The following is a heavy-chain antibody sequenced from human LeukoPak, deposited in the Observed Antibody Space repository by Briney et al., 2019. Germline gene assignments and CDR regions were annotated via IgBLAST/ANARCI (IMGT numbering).Heavy chain of an antibody. CDR3: AGATTWDYFDY. Sequence: SETLSLTCTVSGYSIRSGYYWGWIRQPPGKGLEWIGNIHHSGSTNYNPSLKSRVTMSVDTSKNQFSLKLSSVTAADTAVYYCAGATTWDYFDYWGQGTLVTVSS. CDR1: GYSIRSGYY. D-gene: IGHD1-26*01. CDR2: IHHSGST. J-gene: IGHJ4*02. V-gene: IGHV4-38-2*02.